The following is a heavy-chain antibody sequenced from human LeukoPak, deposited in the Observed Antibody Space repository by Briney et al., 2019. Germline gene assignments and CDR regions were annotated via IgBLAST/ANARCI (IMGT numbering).Heavy chain of an antibody. J-gene: IGHJ6*02. CDR1: GYTFTSYA. Sequence: ASVKVSCKASGYTFTSYAMNWVRQAPGQGLEWMGWINTNTGNPTYAQGFTGRFVFSLDTSVSTAYLQISSLKAEDTAVYYCARDWGAYYDILTGYSPYYYGMDVWGQGTTVTVSS. CDR2: INTNTGNP. V-gene: IGHV7-4-1*02. D-gene: IGHD3-9*01. CDR3: ARDWGAYYDILTGYSPYYYGMDV.